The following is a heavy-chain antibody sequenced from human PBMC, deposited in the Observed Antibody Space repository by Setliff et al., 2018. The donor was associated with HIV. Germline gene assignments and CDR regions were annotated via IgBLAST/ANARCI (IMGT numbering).Heavy chain of an antibody. CDR2: VYYSGST. V-gene: IGHV4-39*03. J-gene: IGHJ4*02. CDR1: TDSFSNRGFY. CDR3: GNGGGKGY. D-gene: IGHD2-21*01. Sequence: SETLSLTCTVSTDSFSNRGFYWGWVRQPPGRGLEWIGSVYYSGSTYYNPSLKSRVTISVDTSKNQLSLKLTSMTAADTAMYYAGNGGGKGYWGQGTLVTVSS.